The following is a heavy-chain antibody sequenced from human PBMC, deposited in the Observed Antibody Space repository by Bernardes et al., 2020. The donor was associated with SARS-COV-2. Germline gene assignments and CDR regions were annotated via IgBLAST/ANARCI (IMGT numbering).Heavy chain of an antibody. Sequence: SETLSLTCAVSGYSFSSGYYWGWIRQPPGKGLEWIGSIYESGSTYYNPSLKSRVTISADTSKNQFSLKLSSVTAADTAVYYCARGQWLGGTLDYWGQGALVTVSS. D-gene: IGHD6-19*01. CDR2: IYESGST. J-gene: IGHJ4*02. CDR3: ARGQWLGGTLDY. CDR1: GYSFSSGYY. V-gene: IGHV4-38-2*01.